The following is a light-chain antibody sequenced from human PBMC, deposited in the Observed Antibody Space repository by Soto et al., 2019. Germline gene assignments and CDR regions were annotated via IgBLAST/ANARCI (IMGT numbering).Light chain of an antibody. CDR1: SSDVGGYNY. V-gene: IGLV2-14*01. CDR2: EVS. CDR3: ASYASDVTYV. J-gene: IGLJ1*01. Sequence: LTQPASVSGSPGQSITISCTGTSSDVGGYNYVSWYQLHPGKAPKLMIHEVSERPSGVSNRFSGSKSGNTASLTISGLQAEDEADYYCASYASDVTYVFGSGTRSPS.